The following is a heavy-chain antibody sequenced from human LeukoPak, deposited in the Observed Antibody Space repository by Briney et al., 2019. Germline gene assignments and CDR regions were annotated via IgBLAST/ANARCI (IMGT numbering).Heavy chain of an antibody. CDR3: ARYSSGWYFDL. CDR2: IYSGGNT. Sequence: GGSLRLSCAASGFTVSSNYMSWVRQAPGKGLEWVSLIYSGGNTYYADSVKGRCTISRDNSKNTLFLQMNSLRAEDTAVYSCARYSSGWYFDLWGRGTLVTVSS. V-gene: IGHV3-53*01. CDR1: GFTVSSNY. J-gene: IGHJ2*01. D-gene: IGHD6-19*01.